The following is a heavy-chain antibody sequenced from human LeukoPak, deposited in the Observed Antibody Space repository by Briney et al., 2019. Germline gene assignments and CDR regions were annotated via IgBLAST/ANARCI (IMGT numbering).Heavy chain of an antibody. CDR3: ARERGPYGDYVGFDY. J-gene: IGHJ4*02. CDR2: IYYSGST. CDR1: GGSISSGDYY. V-gene: IGHV4-30-4*01. Sequence: SQTLSLTCTVSGGSISSGDYYWSWIRQPPRKGLEWIGYIYYSGSTYYNPSLKSRVTISVDTSKNQFSLKLSSVTAADTAVYYCARERGPYGDYVGFDYWGQGTLVTVSS. D-gene: IGHD4-17*01.